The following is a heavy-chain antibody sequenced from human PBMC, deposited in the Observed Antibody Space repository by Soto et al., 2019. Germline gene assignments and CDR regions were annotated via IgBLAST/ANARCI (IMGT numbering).Heavy chain of an antibody. CDR3: AIGEERVAMPSGY. Sequence: PSETLSLTCGAYGRSFGAYYWLGLRQAPGNGLEWIVYIYYSGSTNYEPSLRSRVTISLDPPKHQFALTLSAVTDAETGVYYCAIGEERVAMPSGYWGQGTLVTVSP. V-gene: IGHV4-59*01. CDR2: IYYSGST. D-gene: IGHD2-2*01. J-gene: IGHJ4*02. CDR1: GRSFGAYY.